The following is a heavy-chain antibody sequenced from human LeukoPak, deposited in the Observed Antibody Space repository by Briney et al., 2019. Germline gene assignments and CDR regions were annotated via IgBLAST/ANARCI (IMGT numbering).Heavy chain of an antibody. CDR2: IIPIFGTA. J-gene: IGHJ4*02. D-gene: IGHD6-13*01. Sequence: ASVKVSCKASGGTFSSYAISWVRQAPGQGLEWMGGIIPIFGTANYAQKFQGRVTITTDESTSTAYMGLSSLRSEDTAVYYCAIWGQQLAFDYWGQGTLVTVSS. CDR3: AIWGQQLAFDY. V-gene: IGHV1-69*05. CDR1: GGTFSSYA.